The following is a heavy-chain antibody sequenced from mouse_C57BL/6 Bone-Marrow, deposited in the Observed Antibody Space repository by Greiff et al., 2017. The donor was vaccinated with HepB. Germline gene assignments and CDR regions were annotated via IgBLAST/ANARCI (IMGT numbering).Heavy chain of an antibody. CDR3: ARGGFYY. CDR1: GYTFTSYT. J-gene: IGHJ2*01. Sequence: VQVVESGAELARPGASVKMSCKASGYTFTSYTMHWVKQRPGQGLEWIGYINPSSGYTKYNQKFNDKATLTADKSSSTAYMQLSSLTSEDSAVYYCARGGFYYWGQGTTLTVSS. CDR2: INPSSGYT. V-gene: IGHV1-4*01.